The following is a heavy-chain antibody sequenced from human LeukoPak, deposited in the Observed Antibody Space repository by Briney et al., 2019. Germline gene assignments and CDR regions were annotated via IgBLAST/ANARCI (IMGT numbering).Heavy chain of an antibody. Sequence: SETLSLTCTVSGGSISSSSYYWGWIRQHPGKGLEWIGSIYYSGSTYYNPSLKSRVTISVDTSKNQFSLKLSFVTAADTAVYYCARLRLGELSSFDYWGQGTLVTVSS. CDR1: GGSISSSSYY. J-gene: IGHJ4*02. V-gene: IGHV4-39*01. CDR2: IYYSGST. CDR3: ARLRLGELSSFDY. D-gene: IGHD3-16*02.